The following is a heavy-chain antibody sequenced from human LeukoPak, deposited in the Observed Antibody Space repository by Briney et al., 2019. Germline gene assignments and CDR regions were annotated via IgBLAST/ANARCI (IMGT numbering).Heavy chain of an antibody. CDR1: GFTFSSYT. D-gene: IGHD2-2*01. J-gene: IGHJ4*02. CDR2: ISPTGNSV. V-gene: IGHV3-21*01. Sequence: GGSLRLSCAASGFTFSSYTMNWIRQAPGKGLEWISPISPTGNSVYYADSLKGRSTISRDAATNSLYLQMSTLRADDTAMYYCARDFMGESGYAGYWGQGTLVTVSS. CDR3: ARDFMGESGYAGY.